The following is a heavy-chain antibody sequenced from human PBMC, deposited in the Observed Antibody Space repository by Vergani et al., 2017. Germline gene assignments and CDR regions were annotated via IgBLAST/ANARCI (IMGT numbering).Heavy chain of an antibody. V-gene: IGHV3-30-3*01. Sequence: QVQLVESGGGVVQPGTSLRLSCVVSGFAFNSHAMYWVRQAPGKGLEWVVGISFAGTNEYYPDRVKGRFTISRDIAKNTLYLQVRSLRLEDTGVYHCVRDRGRCAGGRCYTEAWDYWGQGTPVTVSS. D-gene: IGHD2-2*02. CDR2: ISFAGTNE. CDR1: GFAFNSHA. CDR3: VRDRGRCAGGRCYTEAWDY. J-gene: IGHJ4*02.